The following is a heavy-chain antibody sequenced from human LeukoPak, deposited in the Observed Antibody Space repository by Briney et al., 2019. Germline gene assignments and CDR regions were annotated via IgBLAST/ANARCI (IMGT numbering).Heavy chain of an antibody. D-gene: IGHD3-22*01. CDR1: GFTFSSYG. Sequence: GGSLRLSCAASGFTFSSYGMHWVRQAPGKGLEWVAVISYDGTNKYYADPVKGRFTISRDNSKSTLFLQIDSLTAEHTAVYYCARVAYANYYDSSGYYSYAFDLWGQGTMVTVSS. CDR3: ARVAYANYYDSSGYYSYAFDL. J-gene: IGHJ3*01. V-gene: IGHV3-30*03. CDR2: ISYDGTNK.